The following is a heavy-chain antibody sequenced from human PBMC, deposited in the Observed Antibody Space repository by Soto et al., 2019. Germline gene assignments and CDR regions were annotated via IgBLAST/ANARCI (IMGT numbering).Heavy chain of an antibody. D-gene: IGHD1-26*01. J-gene: IGHJ6*02. CDR2: IVVGSGNT. Sequence: ASVKVSCKASGFTFTSSAVQWVRQARGQRLEWIGWIVVGSGNTNYAQKFQERVTITREMSTSTAYMELSSLRSEDTAVYYCAAPGELLPWGYYYYGMDVWGQGTTVTVSS. CDR3: AAPGELLPWGYYYYGMDV. V-gene: IGHV1-58*01. CDR1: GFTFTSSA.